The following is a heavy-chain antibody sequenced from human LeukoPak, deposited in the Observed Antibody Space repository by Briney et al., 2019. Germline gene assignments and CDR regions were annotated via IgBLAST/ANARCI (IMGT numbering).Heavy chain of an antibody. CDR2: IYYSGST. V-gene: IGHV4-59*01. Sequence: SETLSLTCTVSGGSISGYYWSWIRQPPGKGLEWIGYIYYSGSTNYNPSLKSRVTISVDTSKNQFSLKLSSVTAADTAVYYCARVSLVRGAPDYYFDYWGQGTLVTVSS. D-gene: IGHD3-10*01. J-gene: IGHJ4*02. CDR3: ARVSLVRGAPDYYFDY. CDR1: GGSISGYY.